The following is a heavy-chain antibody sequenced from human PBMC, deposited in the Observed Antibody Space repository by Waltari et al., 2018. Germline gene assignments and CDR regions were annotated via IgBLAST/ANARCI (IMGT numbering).Heavy chain of an antibody. CDR3: ARVFGYYYYYMDV. D-gene: IGHD3-3*01. V-gene: IGHV4-34*02. CDR2: INDSGRT. Sequence: QVQLQQWGAGLLKPSETLSLTCDVSGGSLSGYHWTWIRQPPGKGLEWIGEINDSGRTTYNPSLESRVTVSIDTANNQFSLRVRSETAADTAVYYCARVFGYYYYYMDVWGKGTTVTISS. J-gene: IGHJ6*03. CDR1: GGSLSGYH.